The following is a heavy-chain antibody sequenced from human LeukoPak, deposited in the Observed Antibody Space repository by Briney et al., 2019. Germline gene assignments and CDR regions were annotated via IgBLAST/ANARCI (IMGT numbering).Heavy chain of an antibody. V-gene: IGHV5-51*01. CDR2: IYPGVSEI. J-gene: IGHJ6*04. D-gene: IGHD6-19*01. CDR3: AKNNGKNSRGWFNYDYGMDV. CDR1: GYSFTTYW. Sequence: PGESLKISCKGSGYSFTTYWIGWVRQMPGKGLEWMGIIYPGVSEIRYSPSFQGQVTISADKSINTAYLQWSSLKASDTAMYYCAKNNGKNSRGWFNYDYGMDVWGKGTTVTVSP.